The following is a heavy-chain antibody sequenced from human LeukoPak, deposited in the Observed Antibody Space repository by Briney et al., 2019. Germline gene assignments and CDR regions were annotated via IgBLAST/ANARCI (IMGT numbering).Heavy chain of an antibody. CDR3: ANRATVRFLEWYIPPYDY. CDR1: GFTFSSYA. CDR2: ISGSGGST. D-gene: IGHD3-3*01. V-gene: IGHV3-23*01. Sequence: TGGSLRLSCAASGFTFSSYAMSWVRQAPGKGLEWVSAISGSGGSTYYADSVKGRFTISRDNSKNTLYLQMNSLRAEDTAVYYCANRATVRFLEWYIPPYDYWGRGTLVTVSS. J-gene: IGHJ4*02.